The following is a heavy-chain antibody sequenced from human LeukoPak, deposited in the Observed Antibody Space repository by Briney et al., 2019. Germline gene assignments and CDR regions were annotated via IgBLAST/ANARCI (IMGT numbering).Heavy chain of an antibody. CDR3: ARDRYRGWGGYGSRWSGLDY. CDR1: GGSISSYY. D-gene: IGHD6-13*01. CDR2: IYTSGST. V-gene: IGHV4-4*07. J-gene: IGHJ4*02. Sequence: WETLSLTCTVSGGSISSYYWSWIRQPAGKGLEWIGRIYTSGSTDYNPSLKSRVIISVDTSKKQFSLKLNSVTTADTAVYYCARDRYRGWGGYGSRWSGLDYWGQGILVTASS.